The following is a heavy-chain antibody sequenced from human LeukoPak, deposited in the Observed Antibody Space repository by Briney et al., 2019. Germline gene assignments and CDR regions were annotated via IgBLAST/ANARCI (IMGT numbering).Heavy chain of an antibody. CDR1: GFTVSSNY. Sequence: GGSLRLSCAASGFTVSSNYMSWVRQAPGKGLEWVSVISGSGGSTYYADSVKGRFTISRDNSKNTLYLQMNSLRAEDTAVYYCVQEGPRGLAFDVWGQGTRVTVSS. J-gene: IGHJ3*01. CDR3: VQEGPRGLAFDV. CDR2: ISGSGGST. V-gene: IGHV3-23*01.